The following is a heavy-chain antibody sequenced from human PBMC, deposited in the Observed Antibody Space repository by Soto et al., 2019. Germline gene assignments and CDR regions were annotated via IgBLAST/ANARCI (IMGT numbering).Heavy chain of an antibody. D-gene: IGHD1-26*01. V-gene: IGHV4-39*01. J-gene: IGHJ5*02. CDR3: ATHTSGSRNGPHT. CDR1: GGSIKNTGAN. Sequence: QLQLQESGPGLVKPSETLSLTCTVSGGSIKNTGANWGWVRQPPGKGLEWIGSVYYTGTTYYNPSLQRQVTISIDTSKNQYSLSVNSVAAADTAVYYCATHTSGSRNGPHTWGQGTLVTVSS. CDR2: VYYTGTT.